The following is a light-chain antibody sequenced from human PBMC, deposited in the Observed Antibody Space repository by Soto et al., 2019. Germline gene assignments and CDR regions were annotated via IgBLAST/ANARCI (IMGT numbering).Light chain of an antibody. Sequence: QSVLTQPPSASGPPGQRVIISCSGSSSNIGSNTINWYQQLPGTAPKLLIYSNNQRPSGVPDRFSGSKSGTSASLAISGLQSEDEADYYCAAWDDSLNGRVFGGGTKVTVL. V-gene: IGLV1-44*01. CDR1: SSNIGSNT. CDR3: AAWDDSLNGRV. J-gene: IGLJ2*01. CDR2: SNN.